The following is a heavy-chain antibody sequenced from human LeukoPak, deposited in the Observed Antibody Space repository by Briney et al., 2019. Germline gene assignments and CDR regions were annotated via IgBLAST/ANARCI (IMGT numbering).Heavy chain of an antibody. CDR2: IYTSGST. J-gene: IGHJ4*02. CDR1: GFTFSAYS. V-gene: IGHV4-59*10. CDR3: ARADMATVFDF. Sequence: GSLRLSCAASGFTFSAYSMNWVRQAPGKGLEWIGRIYTSGSTNYNPSLKSRVTMSVDTSKNQFSLSLSSVTAADTAVYYCARADMATVFDFWGRGTLVIVSS. D-gene: IGHD5-24*01.